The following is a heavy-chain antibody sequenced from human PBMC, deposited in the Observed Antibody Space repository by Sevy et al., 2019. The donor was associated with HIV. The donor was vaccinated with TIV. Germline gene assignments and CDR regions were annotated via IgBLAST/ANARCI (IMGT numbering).Heavy chain of an antibody. CDR1: GFTFSSYA. CDR3: ATDVGPIMFDY. J-gene: IGHJ4*02. V-gene: IGHV3-23*01. CDR2: ISNSGSNT. D-gene: IGHD1-26*01. Sequence: GGSLRLSCPASGFTFSSYAVSWVRQAPGRGLEWVSTISNSGSNTHYADSVKGRFTISRDNSKNTLYLQMNSLRAEDTAIYYCATDVGPIMFDYWGQGTLVTVSS.